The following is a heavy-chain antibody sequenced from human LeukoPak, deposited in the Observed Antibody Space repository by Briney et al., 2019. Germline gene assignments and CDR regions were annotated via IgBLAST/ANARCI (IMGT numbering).Heavy chain of an antibody. D-gene: IGHD3-3*01. J-gene: IGHJ3*02. Sequence: GSLRLSCTASGFTFSTAFMNWVRQPPGKGLEWIGNIFYSGSTYYNPSLKSRVTISVDTSKNQFSLKLSSVTAADTAVYYCARLFEADAFDIWGQGTMVTVSS. CDR3: ARLFEADAFDI. CDR2: IFYSGST. CDR1: GFTFSTAF. V-gene: IGHV4-39*01.